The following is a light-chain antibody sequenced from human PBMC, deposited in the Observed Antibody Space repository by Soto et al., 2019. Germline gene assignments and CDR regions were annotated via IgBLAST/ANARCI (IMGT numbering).Light chain of an antibody. CDR1: SSNIGSNY. CDR2: RNN. CDR3: AAWDDSLSGWE. J-gene: IGLJ3*02. Sequence: QSVLTQPPSASGTPGQRVTISCSGSSSNIGSNYVYWYQQLPGRAPKLLINRNNQRPSGVPDRFSVSKSGTSASLAISGLRSEDEADYYCAAWDDSLSGWEFGGGTKLTVL. V-gene: IGLV1-47*01.